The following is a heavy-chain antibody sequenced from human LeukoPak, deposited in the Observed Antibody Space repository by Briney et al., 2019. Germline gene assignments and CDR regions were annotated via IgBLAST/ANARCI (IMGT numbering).Heavy chain of an antibody. Sequence: PSETLSLTCTVSGGSISSYYWSWIRQPPGKGLEWIGYIYYSGSTNYNPSPKSRVTISVDTSKNQFSLKLSSVTAADTAVYYCAGPDKHYAFDIWGQGTMVTVSS. V-gene: IGHV4-59*01. CDR3: AGPDKHYAFDI. J-gene: IGHJ3*02. CDR1: GGSISSYY. CDR2: IYYSGST. D-gene: IGHD3-3*02.